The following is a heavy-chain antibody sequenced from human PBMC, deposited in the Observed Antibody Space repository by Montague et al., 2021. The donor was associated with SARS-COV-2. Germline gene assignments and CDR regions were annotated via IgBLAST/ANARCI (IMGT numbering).Heavy chain of an antibody. CDR1: GFSLSTSGMC. J-gene: IGHJ4*02. Sequence: PALVKPTQTLTLTCTFSGFSLSTSGMCVSWIRQPPGKALEWLARIHWDDDKYYSTPLKTRLTNSKHTSNNQVVLTMTKMDPVDTATYYCARTYYGGRPFDYWGQGTLVTVSS. CDR2: IHWDDDK. CDR3: ARTYYGGRPFDY. V-gene: IGHV2-70*11. D-gene: IGHD4-23*01.